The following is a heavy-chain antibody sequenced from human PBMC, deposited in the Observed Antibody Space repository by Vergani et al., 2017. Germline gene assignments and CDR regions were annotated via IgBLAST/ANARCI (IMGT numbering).Heavy chain of an antibody. CDR3: ARXATDCSSTSCYYSDYYYYMDV. CDR1: GFTFSSYG. D-gene: IGHD2-2*01. Sequence: QVQLVESGGGVVQPGRSLRLSCAASGFTFSSYGMHWVRQAPGKGLEWVAVIWYDGSNKYYADSVKGRFTISRDNSKNTLYLQMNSLRAEDTAVYYCARXATDCSSTSCYYSDYYYYMDVWGKGTTVTVSS. J-gene: IGHJ6*03. CDR2: IWYDGSNK. V-gene: IGHV3-33*01.